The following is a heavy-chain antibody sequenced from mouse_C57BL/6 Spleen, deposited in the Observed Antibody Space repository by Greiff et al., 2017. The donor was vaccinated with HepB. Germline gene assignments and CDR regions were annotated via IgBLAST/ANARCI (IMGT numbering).Heavy chain of an antibody. J-gene: IGHJ3*01. D-gene: IGHD2-1*01. V-gene: IGHV1-55*01. CDR1: GYTFTSYW. CDR3: ARREIYYVNPFAY. CDR2: IYPGSGST. Sequence: VQLQQPGAELVKPGASVKMSCKASGYTFTSYWITWVKQRPGQGLEWIGDIYPGSGSTNYNEKFKSKATLTVDTSSSTAYMQLSSLTSEDSAVYYCARREIYYVNPFAYWGQGTLVTVSA.